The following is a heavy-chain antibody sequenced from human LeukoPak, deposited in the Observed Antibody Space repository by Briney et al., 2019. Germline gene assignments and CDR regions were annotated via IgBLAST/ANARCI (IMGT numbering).Heavy chain of an antibody. CDR2: ISYDGINK. V-gene: IGHV3-30*03. CDR3: ARDFGGGSHFKGTHMDV. Sequence: PGGSLRLSCAASGFNLISYGMHWVRQAPGKGLEWVAMISYDGINKPHADAVKGRFTISKDNSKNTLYLQMNSLTDEDTAVYFCARDFGGGSHFKGTHMDVWGKGTTLIVSS. CDR1: GFNLISYG. J-gene: IGHJ6*03. D-gene: IGHD3-10*01.